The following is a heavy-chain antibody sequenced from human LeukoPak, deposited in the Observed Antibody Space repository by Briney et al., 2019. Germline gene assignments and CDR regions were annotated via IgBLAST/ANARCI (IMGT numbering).Heavy chain of an antibody. J-gene: IGHJ4*02. V-gene: IGHV4-39*01. CDR3: ARQSFSGGDFDY. Sequence: SETLSLTCTVSGGSISSSSYYWGWIRQPPGKGLEWIGSIYYSGSTYYNPSLKSRVTISVDTSKNQFSLKLSSVTAADTAVYYCARQSFSGGDFDYWGQGTLVTVSS. D-gene: IGHD3-10*01. CDR2: IYYSGST. CDR1: GGSISSSSYY.